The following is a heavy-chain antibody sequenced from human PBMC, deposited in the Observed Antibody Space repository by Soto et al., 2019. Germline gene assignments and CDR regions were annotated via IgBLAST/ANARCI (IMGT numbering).Heavy chain of an antibody. D-gene: IGHD2-15*01. Sequence: SETLSLTCSVSGYSVTSSDYYWAWIRQPPGKGLEWIGSMFYSGLTYYNPSLKSRVTLSVDTSKNQFSVRLNSVTAADTALYYCAPLSVSLSGPYGIHVWGQGTTVTVSS. CDR1: GYSVTSSDYY. CDR2: MFYSGLT. J-gene: IGHJ6*02. CDR3: APLSVSLSGPYGIHV. V-gene: IGHV4-39*01.